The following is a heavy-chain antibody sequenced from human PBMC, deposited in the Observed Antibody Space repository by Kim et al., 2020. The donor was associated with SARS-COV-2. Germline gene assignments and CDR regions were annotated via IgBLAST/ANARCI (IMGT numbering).Heavy chain of an antibody. CDR2: IYYSGST. CDR3: ARVGRYDFWSGYFGWFDP. V-gene: IGHV4-59*13. Sequence: SETLSLTCTVSGGSISSYYWSWIRQPPGKGLEWIGYIYYSGSTNYNPSLKSRVTISVDTSKNQFSLKLSSVTAADTAVYYCARVGRYDFWSGYFGWFDPWGQGTLVTVSS. CDR1: GGSISSYY. D-gene: IGHD3-3*01. J-gene: IGHJ5*02.